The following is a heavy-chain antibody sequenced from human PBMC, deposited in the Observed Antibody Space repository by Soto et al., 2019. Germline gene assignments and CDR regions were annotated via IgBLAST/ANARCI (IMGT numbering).Heavy chain of an antibody. CDR1: GFTFSDYY. Sequence: GGSLRLSCAASGFTFSDYYMSWIHQAPGKGLEWVSYISSSGSTIYYADSVKGRFTISRDNAKNSLYLQMNSLRAEDTAVYYCARDPPVTVPAAMMSYYYYYXDVWGKGTTVTVSS. CDR2: ISSSGSTI. CDR3: ARDPPVTVPAAMMSYYYYYXDV. V-gene: IGHV3-11*01. D-gene: IGHD2-2*01. J-gene: IGHJ6*03.